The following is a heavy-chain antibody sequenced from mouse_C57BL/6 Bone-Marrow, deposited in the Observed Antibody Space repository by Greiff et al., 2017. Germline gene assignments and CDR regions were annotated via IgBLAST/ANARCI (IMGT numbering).Heavy chain of an antibody. J-gene: IGHJ4*01. Sequence: VQLKESGAELARPGASVKLSCKASGYTFTSYGISWVKQRTGQGLEWIGEIYPRSGNTYYNEKFKGKATLTADKSSSTAYMELRSLTSEDSAVYFCARRTLPAMDYWGQGTSVTVSS. CDR1: GYTFTSYG. CDR2: IYPRSGNT. CDR3: ARRTLPAMDY. V-gene: IGHV1-81*01.